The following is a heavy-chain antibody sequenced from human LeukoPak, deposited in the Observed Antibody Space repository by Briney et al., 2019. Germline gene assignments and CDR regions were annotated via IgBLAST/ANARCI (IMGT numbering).Heavy chain of an antibody. D-gene: IGHD5-18*01. J-gene: IGHJ4*02. CDR2: INHSGST. V-gene: IGHV4-34*01. CDR1: GGSFSGYY. Sequence: SETLSLTCAVYGGSFSGYYWSWIRQPPGKGLEWIGEINHSGSTNYNPSLKSRVTISVDTSKNQFSLKLSSVTAADTAVYYCASGVRGYSYGPFDYWGQGTLVTVSS. CDR3: ASGVRGYSYGPFDY.